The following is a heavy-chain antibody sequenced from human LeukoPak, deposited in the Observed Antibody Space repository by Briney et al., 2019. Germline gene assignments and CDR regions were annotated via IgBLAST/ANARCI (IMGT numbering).Heavy chain of an antibody. V-gene: IGHV1-24*01. CDR3: ASARANGAYGWFDF. CDR1: GYTLTELS. J-gene: IGHJ5*01. CDR2: FDPEDGET. D-gene: IGHD4-17*01. Sequence: ASVKVSCKVSGYTLTELSMHWVRQAPGKGLEWMGGFDPEDGETIYAQKFQGRVTMTEDTSTDTAYMELSSLRSEDTAVYYCASARANGAYGWFDFGGQGTLVLVSS.